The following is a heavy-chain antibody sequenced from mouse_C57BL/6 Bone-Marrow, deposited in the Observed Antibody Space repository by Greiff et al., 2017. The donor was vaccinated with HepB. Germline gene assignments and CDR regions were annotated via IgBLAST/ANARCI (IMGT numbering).Heavy chain of an antibody. Sequence: QVQLQQPGAELVKPGASVKLSCKASGYTFTSYWMHWVKQRPGQGLEWIGMIHPNSGSTNYNEKFKSKATLTVDKSSSTAYMQLSSLTSEDSAVYYCARLGRGDSNCYWGQGTLVTVSA. V-gene: IGHV1-64*01. D-gene: IGHD2-5*01. CDR3: ARLGRGDSNCY. CDR2: IHPNSGST. CDR1: GYTFTSYW. J-gene: IGHJ3*01.